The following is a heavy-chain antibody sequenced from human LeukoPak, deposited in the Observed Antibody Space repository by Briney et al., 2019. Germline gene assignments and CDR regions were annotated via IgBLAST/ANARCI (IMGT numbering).Heavy chain of an antibody. CDR2: IKQDGSEK. D-gene: IGHD3-22*01. Sequence: GGSRGLSCAASGLTLISYWMSGFGQAPGRGREWGANIKQDGSEKYYVDSVKGRFTISRDNAKNSLYLQMNSLRAEDTAVYYCASLTYYYDSSAPRDWGKGTTVTVSS. V-gene: IGHV3-7*01. CDR1: GLTLISYW. J-gene: IGHJ6*04. CDR3: ASLTYYYDSSAPRD.